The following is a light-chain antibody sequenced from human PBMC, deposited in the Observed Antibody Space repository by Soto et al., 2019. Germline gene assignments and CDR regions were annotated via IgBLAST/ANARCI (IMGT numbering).Light chain of an antibody. J-gene: IGKJ2*01. CDR1: QSVPSS. Sequence: EIVLTQFPATLSLSPGDRATLSCRASQSVPSSLAWYQQKPGQAPRLLVYDISNRATGIPARFTGSGSGTEFTLTISSLEPEDSAVYYCQQRNAWPRNTFGQGTKLQI. V-gene: IGKV3-11*01. CDR2: DIS. CDR3: QQRNAWPRNT.